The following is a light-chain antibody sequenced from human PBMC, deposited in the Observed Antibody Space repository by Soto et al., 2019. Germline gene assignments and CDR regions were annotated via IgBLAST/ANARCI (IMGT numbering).Light chain of an antibody. V-gene: IGKV1-12*01. J-gene: IGKJ4*01. CDR2: AAS. Sequence: DIQMTQSPSSVSASVGDTVSITCRASQGINNWLAWYQQKPGKAPQVLIYAASSLQSGVPSRFSGSGFGTDFTLTITSLQTEDFAPYFCQQANNFPLTFGGGIKIEIK. CDR3: QQANNFPLT. CDR1: QGINNW.